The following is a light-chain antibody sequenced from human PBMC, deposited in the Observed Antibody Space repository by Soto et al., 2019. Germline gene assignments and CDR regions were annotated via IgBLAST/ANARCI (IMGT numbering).Light chain of an antibody. V-gene: IGKV3-11*01. Sequence: EIFLTPSPSTLSLSPGQRAALSCRASPSVKTFLVWYQHRPGQAPRVLIYDASHRATGIPARFSGSGSGTDFTLTISSLEHEDAALYYCQQRSNWHPITFGQGTRLEIK. CDR2: DAS. CDR1: PSVKTF. J-gene: IGKJ5*01. CDR3: QQRSNWHPIT.